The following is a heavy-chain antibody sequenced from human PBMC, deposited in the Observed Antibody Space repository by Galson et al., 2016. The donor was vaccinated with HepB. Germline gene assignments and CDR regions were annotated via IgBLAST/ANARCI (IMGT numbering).Heavy chain of an antibody. V-gene: IGHV2-26*02. D-gene: IGHD1-1*01. CDR1: GFSLSSARMG. J-gene: IGHJ3*01. CDR3: ARIHPNALNGRPDAFDV. CDR2: IFWNDEE. Sequence: PALVKPTQTLTLTCTVSGFSLSSARMGVSWIRQPPGKALEWLAQIFWNDEESYSTSLKSRLTISKDTSKNQVVLSRTNMDPVDTATYYYARIHPNALNGRPDAFDVWGQGTVVIVSS.